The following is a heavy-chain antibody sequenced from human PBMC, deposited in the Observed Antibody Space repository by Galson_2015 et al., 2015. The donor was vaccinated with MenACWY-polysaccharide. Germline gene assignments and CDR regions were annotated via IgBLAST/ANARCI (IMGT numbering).Heavy chain of an antibody. Sequence: SLRLSCAGSGFIFSNAWMNWVRQAPGKGLEWVGRIKSKPNGGTIEYAAPVKGRFTISRDDSKNTEYVQMNSLKTEDTAVYYCSTGDGHTTGFDYWGQGALVIVSS. CDR2: IKSKPNGGTI. V-gene: IGHV3-15*01. CDR1: GFIFSNAW. CDR3: STGDGHTTGFDY. J-gene: IGHJ4*02. D-gene: IGHD2-8*02.